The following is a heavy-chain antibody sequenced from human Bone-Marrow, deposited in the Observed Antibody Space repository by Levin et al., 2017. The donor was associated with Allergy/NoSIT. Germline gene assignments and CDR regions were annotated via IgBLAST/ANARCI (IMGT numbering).Heavy chain of an antibody. Sequence: GGSLRLSCAASGFTVSTQYMTWVRQAPGTGPEWVSVIYSDSSKYYTDSVKGRFTISRENSKNTLYLQMDSLRAEDTAVYYYARDGNYEFPDYYYGLDVWGQGTTVTVSS. D-gene: IGHD1-7*01. J-gene: IGHJ6*02. CDR2: IYSDSSK. V-gene: IGHV3-66*01. CDR3: ARDGNYEFPDYYYGLDV. CDR1: GFTVSTQY.